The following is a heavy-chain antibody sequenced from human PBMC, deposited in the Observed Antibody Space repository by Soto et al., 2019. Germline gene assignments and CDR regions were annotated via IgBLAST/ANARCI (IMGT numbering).Heavy chain of an antibody. CDR2: ISAYNGNT. CDR1: GYTFTSYG. Sequence: ASVKVSCKASGYTFTSYGISWVRQAPGQGLEWMGWISAYNGNTNYAQKLQGRVTMTTDTSTSTAYMDLRSLRSDDTAVYYCARVTTTVTTSYYFDYWGQGTLVTVSS. D-gene: IGHD4-17*01. CDR3: ARVTTTVTTSYYFDY. J-gene: IGHJ4*02. V-gene: IGHV1-18*04.